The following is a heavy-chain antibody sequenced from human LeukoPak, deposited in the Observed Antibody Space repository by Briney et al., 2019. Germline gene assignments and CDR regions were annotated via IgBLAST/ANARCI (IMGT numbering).Heavy chain of an antibody. D-gene: IGHD2-15*01. CDR2: INHSGST. CDR1: GGSFSGYY. V-gene: IGHV4-34*01. J-gene: IGHJ3*02. CDR3: ARLNDVVVVAATSVFDI. Sequence: PSETLSLTCAVYGGSFSGYYWSWIRQPPGKGLEWIGEINHSGSTNYNPSLKRRVTISVDTSKNQFSLKLSSVTAADTAVYYCARLNDVVVVAATSVFDIWGQGTMVTVSS.